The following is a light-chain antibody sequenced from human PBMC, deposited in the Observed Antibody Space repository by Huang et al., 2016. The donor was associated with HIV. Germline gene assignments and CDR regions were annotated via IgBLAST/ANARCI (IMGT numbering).Light chain of an antibody. Sequence: DIQMTQFPSSLSASVGDRVSITCRASQDIRNSLAWYQQRPGKAPKVLLYDASRLESGVPSRFSGSGSGTDYTLTIINLQPEDSATYYCQQYYTIRAFGQGTKVEI. CDR1: QDIRNS. J-gene: IGKJ1*01. CDR2: DAS. V-gene: IGKV1-NL1*01. CDR3: QQYYTIRA.